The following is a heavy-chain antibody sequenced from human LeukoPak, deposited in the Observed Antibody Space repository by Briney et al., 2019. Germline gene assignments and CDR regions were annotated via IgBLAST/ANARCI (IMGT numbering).Heavy chain of an antibody. V-gene: IGHV3-74*01. Sequence: GGSLRLSCAASGFTLSSYWMHWVRQAPGKGLVWVSSINSDGSSTSYADSVKGRFSISRDNAKNTLYLQMNSLRAEDTAVYYCARNILEPTPYWGQGTLVTVSS. CDR3: ARNILEPTPY. D-gene: IGHD1-1*01. CDR1: GFTLSSYW. J-gene: IGHJ4*02. CDR2: INSDGSST.